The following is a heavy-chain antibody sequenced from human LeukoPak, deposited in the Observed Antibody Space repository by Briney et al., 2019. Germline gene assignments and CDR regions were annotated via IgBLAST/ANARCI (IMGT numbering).Heavy chain of an antibody. J-gene: IGHJ5*02. CDR1: GGSISSSNW. D-gene: IGHD6-19*01. Sequence: SETLSLTCAVSGGSISSSNWWSWVRPPPGKGLEWIGEIYHSGSTNYNPSLKSRVTISVDKSKNQFSLKLSSVTAADTAVYYCARGLSRIAVAGNNWFDPWGQGTLVTVSS. CDR3: ARGLSRIAVAGNNWFDP. V-gene: IGHV4-4*02. CDR2: IYHSGST.